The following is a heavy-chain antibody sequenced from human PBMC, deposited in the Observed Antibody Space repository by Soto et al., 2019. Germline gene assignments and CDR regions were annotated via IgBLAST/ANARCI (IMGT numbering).Heavy chain of an antibody. CDR3: ARSPAWETTVTPYYFDY. J-gene: IGHJ4*02. CDR1: RYTFISYD. Sequence: QVQLVQSGAEVKKPGASVKVSCKASRYTFISYDINWMRQATGQGLEWMGWMNPKSANTGYAQNFQGRVTMTRNTSISTPYMELSSLRSEVPAVYYCARSPAWETTVTPYYFDYWGQGTPVTVSS. D-gene: IGHD4-4*01. CDR2: MNPKSANT. V-gene: IGHV1-8*01.